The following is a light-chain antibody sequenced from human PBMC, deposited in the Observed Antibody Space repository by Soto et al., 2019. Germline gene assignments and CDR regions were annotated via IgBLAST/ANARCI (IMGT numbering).Light chain of an antibody. Sequence: QSVLTQPPSVSGAPGQRVTISCTGSSSNIGAGYDVHWYQQLPGTAPKLLIYGNSNRPSGVPDQFSGSKSGTSASLVITGLQAEDEADYYCSSYAGSNNPYVFGTGTKVTVL. CDR2: GNS. J-gene: IGLJ1*01. V-gene: IGLV1-40*01. CDR1: SSNIGAGYD. CDR3: SSYAGSNNPYV.